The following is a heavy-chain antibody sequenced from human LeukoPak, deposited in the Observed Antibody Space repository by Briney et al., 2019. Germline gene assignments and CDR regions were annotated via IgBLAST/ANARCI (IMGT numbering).Heavy chain of an antibody. CDR1: GYSISSGYY. V-gene: IGHV4-38-2*01. CDR2: IYHSGST. J-gene: IGHJ4*02. Sequence: SSETLSLTCAVSGYSISSGYYWGWIRQPPGKGLEWSGSIYHSGSTYYNPSLKSRVTISVDTSKNQFSLKLGSVTAADTAVYYCSRKRWFGELFLFDYWGQGTLVTVSS. D-gene: IGHD3-10*01. CDR3: SRKRWFGELFLFDY.